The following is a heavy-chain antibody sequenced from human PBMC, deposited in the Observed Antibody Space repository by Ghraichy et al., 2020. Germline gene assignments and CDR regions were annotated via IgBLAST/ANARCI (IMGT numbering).Heavy chain of an antibody. CDR2: VNPKSGAT. Sequence: ASVKVSCKASGYTFTGQYMHWVRQAPGQGLEWMGWVNPKSGATIYAQKFQGRVTMTRDTSISTAYMELTRLTSDDTAVYYCARGDYQFDYWGQGTLVTVSS. CDR1: GYTFTGQY. CDR3: ARGDYQFDY. D-gene: IGHD2-2*01. J-gene: IGHJ4*02. V-gene: IGHV1-2*02.